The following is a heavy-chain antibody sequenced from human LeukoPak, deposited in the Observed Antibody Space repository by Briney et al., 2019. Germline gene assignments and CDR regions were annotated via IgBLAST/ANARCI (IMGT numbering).Heavy chain of an antibody. J-gene: IGHJ5*02. D-gene: IGHD3-10*01. CDR3: ARRSITMVRGVITTHKNWFDP. Sequence: NPSETLSLTCTVSGGSISSSSYYWSWIRQPPGKGLEWIGEINHSGSTNYNPSLKSRVTISVDTSKNQFSLKLSSVTAADTAVYYCARRSITMVRGVITTHKNWFDPWGQGTLVTVSS. CDR2: INHSGST. V-gene: IGHV4-39*07. CDR1: GGSISSSSYY.